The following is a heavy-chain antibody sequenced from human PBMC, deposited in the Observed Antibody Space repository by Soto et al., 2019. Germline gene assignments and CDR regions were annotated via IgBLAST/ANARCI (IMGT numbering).Heavy chain of an antibody. D-gene: IGHD6-13*01. CDR1: GFTFSIYA. CDR3: VRSGYRSSWYEGTYYYGMDV. V-gene: IGHV3-23*01. Sequence: WGSLRVSCAASGFTFSIYAMNWVRQAPGKGLDWVSAISGSGGSTYYADSVKGRFTISRDNSKNTLYLQTNGLRAEDTAVYYCVRSGYRSSWYEGTYYYGMDVWGQGTTVTVSS. CDR2: ISGSGGST. J-gene: IGHJ6*01.